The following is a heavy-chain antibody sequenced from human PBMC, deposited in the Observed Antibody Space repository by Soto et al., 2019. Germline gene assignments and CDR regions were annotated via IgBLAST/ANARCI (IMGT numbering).Heavy chain of an antibody. Sequence: QVQLQESGPGLVKPSETLSLTCTVSGGSISSYYWSWIRQPPGKGLEWIGYIYYSGSTNYNPSLKSRVTISVDTSKNQFSLKLSSVTAADTAVYYCARGDYGDYPHYYYYMDVWGKGTTVTVSS. CDR3: ARGDYGDYPHYYYYMDV. CDR1: GGSISSYY. J-gene: IGHJ6*03. V-gene: IGHV4-59*01. D-gene: IGHD4-17*01. CDR2: IYYSGST.